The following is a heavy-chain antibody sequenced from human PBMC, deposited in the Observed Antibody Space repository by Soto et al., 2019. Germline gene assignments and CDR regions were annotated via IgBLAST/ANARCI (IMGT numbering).Heavy chain of an antibody. Sequence: PSETLSLTCTVSGGSISSSSYYWGWIRQPPGKGLEWIGSIYYSGSTYYNPSLKSRVTISVDTSKNQFSLKLSSVTAADTAVYYCARRIVVVPAAIYYYYGMDVWGQGXTVTVSS. CDR3: ARRIVVVPAAIYYYYGMDV. V-gene: IGHV4-39*01. D-gene: IGHD2-2*01. J-gene: IGHJ6*02. CDR1: GGSISSSSYY. CDR2: IYYSGST.